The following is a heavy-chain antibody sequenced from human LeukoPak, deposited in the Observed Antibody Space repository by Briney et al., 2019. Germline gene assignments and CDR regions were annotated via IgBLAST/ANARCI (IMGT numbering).Heavy chain of an antibody. J-gene: IGHJ4*02. V-gene: IGHV4-34*01. CDR1: GGSFSGYY. D-gene: IGHD4-11*01. Sequence: PSETLSLTCAVYGGSFSGYYWSWIRQPPGKGLEWIGEINHSGSTNYNPSLKSRVTISVDTSKNQFSLKLSSVTAADTAVYYCARGSTSDYWGQGTLVTVSS. CDR2: INHSGST. CDR3: ARGSTSDY.